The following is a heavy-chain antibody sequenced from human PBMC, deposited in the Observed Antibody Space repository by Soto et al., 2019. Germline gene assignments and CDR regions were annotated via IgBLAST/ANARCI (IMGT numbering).Heavy chain of an antibody. J-gene: IGHJ4*02. D-gene: IGHD6-13*01. CDR2: ISGSGGST. Sequence: EVQLLESGGGLVQPGGSLRLSCAASGFTFSSYAMSWVRQAPGKGLEWVSAISGSGGSTYYADSMKGRFTISRDNSKNTLYLQMNSLRAEDTAVYYCAKDVAAAGIVGYFDYWGQGTLVTVSS. CDR3: AKDVAAAGIVGYFDY. V-gene: IGHV3-23*01. CDR1: GFTFSSYA.